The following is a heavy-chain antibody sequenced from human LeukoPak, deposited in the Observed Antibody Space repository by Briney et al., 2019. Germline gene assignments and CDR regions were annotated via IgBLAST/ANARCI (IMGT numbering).Heavy chain of an antibody. CDR1: GFTFSNYW. V-gene: IGHV3-74*01. J-gene: IGHJ3*02. CDR2: IKSDGRSGA. D-gene: IGHD1-26*01. Sequence: GGSLRLSCAASGFTFSNYWMHWVRQVPGKGLVWVSRIKSDGRSGATYADSVKGRFTISRDNAKNTLYLQMSSLRADDTAVYSCARGGSPPEALGDTFDIWGQGTMITVSS. CDR3: ARGGSPPEALGDTFDI.